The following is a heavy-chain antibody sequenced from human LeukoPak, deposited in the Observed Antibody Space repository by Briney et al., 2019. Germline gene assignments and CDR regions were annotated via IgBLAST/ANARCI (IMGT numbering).Heavy chain of an antibody. CDR2: MNPNSGNT. J-gene: IGHJ4*02. Sequence: WASVKVSCKASGYTFTSYDINWVRQATGQGLEWMGWMNPNSGNTGYAHKFQGRVTMTRNSSITTAYMELSSLRSEDTAVYYCARRHGRCSDGSCYYPDYWGQGTLVTVSS. V-gene: IGHV1-8*01. CDR1: GYTFTSYD. CDR3: ARRHGRCSDGSCYYPDY. D-gene: IGHD2-15*01.